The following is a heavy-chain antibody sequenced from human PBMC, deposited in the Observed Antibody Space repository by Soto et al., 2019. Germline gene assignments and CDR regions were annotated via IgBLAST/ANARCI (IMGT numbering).Heavy chain of an antibody. Sequence: QVQLQESGPGLVKPSQTLSLTCTVSGGSINSDDYYWSWIRQHPGKGLEWIGYIHYSGSTYYNPSLKSRVSTSLDTSKNQFSLELTSVTAADTAVYYCARENLLYCGSGYYSSPFDYWGQGAPVTVSS. CDR1: GGSINSDDYY. J-gene: IGHJ4*02. CDR3: ARENLLYCGSGYYSSPFDY. D-gene: IGHD2-21*02. CDR2: IHYSGST. V-gene: IGHV4-31*03.